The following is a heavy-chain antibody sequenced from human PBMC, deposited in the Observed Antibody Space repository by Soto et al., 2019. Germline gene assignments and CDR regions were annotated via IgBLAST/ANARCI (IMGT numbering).Heavy chain of an antibody. D-gene: IGHD6-19*01. V-gene: IGHV3-30*01. CDR3: ARSIAVAGLDY. Sequence: WGPLRLSCAASGFTFSTYSMHWVRQAPGKGLEWVAVISYDGNKKFYRDSVKGRFSISRDTSMHTVYLEMNSLSPEDTGVYYCARSIAVAGLDYWGQETLVSVSS. CDR1: GFTFSTYS. J-gene: IGHJ4*02. CDR2: ISYDGNKK.